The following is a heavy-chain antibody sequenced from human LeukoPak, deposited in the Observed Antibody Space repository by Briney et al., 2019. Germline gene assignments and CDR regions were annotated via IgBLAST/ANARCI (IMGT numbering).Heavy chain of an antibody. CDR1: GFTFSSYA. CDR2: VRGSGGST. Sequence: PAESLRLSCAASGFTFSSYAMSWVRQAPGKGLHWVSAVRGSGGSTYYADTGKGRFTISRDNSKNTLYLQINSLRAADTAVYYCAKYYSGSYYTWFDYWGQGTLVTVSS. V-gene: IGHV3-23*01. D-gene: IGHD1-26*01. J-gene: IGHJ4*02. CDR3: AKYYSGSYYTWFDY.